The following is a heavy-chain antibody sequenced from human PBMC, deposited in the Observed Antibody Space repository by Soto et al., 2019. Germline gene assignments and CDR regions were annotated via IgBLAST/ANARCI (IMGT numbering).Heavy chain of an antibody. CDR3: ARPIKRWEVNYYFDY. CDR2: IVVMSNAA. J-gene: IGHJ4*02. V-gene: IGHV1-69*06. CDR1: GSTFNNFA. D-gene: IGHD1-26*01. Sequence: QVVLLQSGAEVKEPGSSVRLSCQVSGSTFNNFAFSWVRQAPGQGPEWLGGIVVMSNAADYSQRIQDRVMITADTSTSTLYMELGSLTFDDTAVYYCARPIKRWEVNYYFDYWGQGTLVTVSS.